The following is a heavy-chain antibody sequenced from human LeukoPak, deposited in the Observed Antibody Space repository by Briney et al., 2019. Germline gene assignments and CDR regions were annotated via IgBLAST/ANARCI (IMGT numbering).Heavy chain of an antibody. V-gene: IGHV3-66*01. Sequence: PGGSLRLSCTASGFSVTSNYINWVRQAPGKGLEWVSLVYSGGDTYYADSVKGRFTISRDNSKNMVYLQMNRLRAEDTALYYCAGDSPAVLLDTYGWGQGTLVTVSS. D-gene: IGHD2/OR15-2a*01. CDR1: GFSVTSNY. CDR2: VYSGGDT. CDR3: AGDSPAVLLDTYG. J-gene: IGHJ4*02.